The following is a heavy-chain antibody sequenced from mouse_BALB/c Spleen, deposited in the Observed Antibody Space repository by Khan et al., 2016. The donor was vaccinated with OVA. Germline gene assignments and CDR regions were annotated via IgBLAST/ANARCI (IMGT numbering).Heavy chain of an antibody. CDR2: ISTGGHYT. V-gene: IGHV5-9-3*01. CDR3: ARSLVDYHAMDY. J-gene: IGHJ4*01. D-gene: IGHD2-2*01. CDR1: GFTFSNYA. Sequence: EVELVESGGGLVKPGGSLKLSCSASGFTFSNYAMSWVRQTPEKRLECVATISTGGHYTFYPASVKGRFTISGTNAKNTLYLQLSSLRSEDTAMYYCARSLVDYHAMDYWGQGTSVTVSS.